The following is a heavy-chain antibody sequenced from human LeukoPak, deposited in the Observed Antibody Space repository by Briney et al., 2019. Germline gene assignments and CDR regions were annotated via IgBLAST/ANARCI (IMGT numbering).Heavy chain of an antibody. J-gene: IGHJ4*02. CDR3: AKANYYDSSGYYFDS. D-gene: IGHD3-22*01. CDR2: ISYDGSNK. CDR1: GFTFSSDD. V-gene: IGHV3-30*18. Sequence: GSSLRLSCAASGFTFSSDDMHGVRHAPSKGLEWVAVISYDGSNKYYADSVKGRFTISRDNSKNTLYLQMNSLRAEDTAVYYCAKANYYDSSGYYFDSWGQGTLVTVSS.